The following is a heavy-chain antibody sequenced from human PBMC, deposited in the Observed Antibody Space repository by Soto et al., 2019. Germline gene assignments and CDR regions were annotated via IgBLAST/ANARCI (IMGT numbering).Heavy chain of an antibody. V-gene: IGHV4-61*01. CDR2: IYYSGST. Sequence: QVQLQESGPGLVKPSETLSLTCTVSGGSVSSNNYYWSWIRQPPGKGLECIGHIYYSGSTNYNPSLKSRVTISVDTSKNQFSLNLSSVTAAHTAVYYCARVYDLQHWFDPWGQGTLVTVSS. D-gene: IGHD5-12*01. CDR1: GGSVSSNNYY. J-gene: IGHJ5*02. CDR3: ARVYDLQHWFDP.